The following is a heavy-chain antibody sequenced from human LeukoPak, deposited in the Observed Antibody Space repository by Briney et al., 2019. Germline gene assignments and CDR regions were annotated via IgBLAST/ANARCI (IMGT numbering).Heavy chain of an antibody. D-gene: IGHD3-22*01. CDR3: ARDRVIVGPSDAFDI. CDR2: INPNSGGT. CDR1: GYTFTSYD. J-gene: IGHJ3*02. Sequence: GASVKVSCKASGYTFTSYDINWVRQAPGQGLEWMGWINPNSGGTNSAQKFQGRVTMTRDTSISTAYMELSRLRSDDTAVYYCARDRVIVGPSDAFDIWGQGTMVTVSS. V-gene: IGHV1-2*02.